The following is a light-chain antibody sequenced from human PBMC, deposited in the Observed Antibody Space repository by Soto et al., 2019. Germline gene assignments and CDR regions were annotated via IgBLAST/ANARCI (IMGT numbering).Light chain of an antibody. CDR2: GNS. Sequence: QPVLTQPPSVSGAPGQRVTISCTGSSSNNGAGYDVHWYQQLPGTAPKLLIYGNSNRPSGVPDRFSGSKSGTSASLAITGLQAEDEADYYCQSYDSSLSGVVFGGGTKLTVL. V-gene: IGLV1-40*01. CDR3: QSYDSSLSGVV. CDR1: SSNNGAGYD. J-gene: IGLJ2*01.